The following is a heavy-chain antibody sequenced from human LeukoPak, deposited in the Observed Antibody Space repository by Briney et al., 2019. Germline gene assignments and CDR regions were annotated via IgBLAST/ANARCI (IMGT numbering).Heavy chain of an antibody. Sequence: PGGSLTLSCAASGCTFDDYTMHWIRQAPGKGLEWVAGISQNSGNIGYADSVKGRFTISRDNAKNSLYLQMNSLRAEDTALYYCAKGPRGFDYWGQGTLVTVSS. V-gene: IGHV3-9*01. CDR1: GCTFDDYT. J-gene: IGHJ4*02. CDR2: ISQNSGNI. CDR3: AKGPRGFDY.